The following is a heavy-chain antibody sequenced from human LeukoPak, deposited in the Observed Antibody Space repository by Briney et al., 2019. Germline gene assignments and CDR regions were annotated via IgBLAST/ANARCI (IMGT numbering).Heavy chain of an antibody. D-gene: IGHD6-13*01. CDR2: ISSSGSI. J-gene: IGHJ4*02. CDR3: ARALPSSWFYFDY. Sequence: PGGSLRLSCAASGFTFISYEMNWVRQAPGKGLEWVSYISSSGSIYYADSVKGRFTISRDNAKHSLYLQMNSLRAEDSAVYYCARALPSSWFYFDYWGQRTLVTVSS. V-gene: IGHV3-48*03. CDR1: GFTFISYE.